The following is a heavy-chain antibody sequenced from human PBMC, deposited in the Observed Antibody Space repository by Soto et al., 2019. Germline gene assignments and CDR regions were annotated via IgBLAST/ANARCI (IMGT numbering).Heavy chain of an antibody. CDR1: SGSISTYY. Sequence: PSETLSLTCTVSSGSISTYYWSWIRQPPGKGLEWIGYIYYTGSTNYNPSLKTRVAISMDTSKNQFSLNLSSVTAADPAVYYCGGAPHRAYFAFRGLGTSVPVSS. J-gene: IGHJ4*02. CDR3: GGAPHRAYFAF. CDR2: IYYTGST. V-gene: IGHV4-59*01.